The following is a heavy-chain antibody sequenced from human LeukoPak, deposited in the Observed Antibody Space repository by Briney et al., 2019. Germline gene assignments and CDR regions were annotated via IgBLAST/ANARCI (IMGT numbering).Heavy chain of an antibody. D-gene: IGHD1-26*01. J-gene: IGHJ4*02. CDR1: GFTFTRSA. V-gene: IGHV3-30*02. Sequence: PGGSLRLSCVASGFTFTRSAMHWVRQAPGKGLEWVAFIQCDGDNKYYADSVKGRFTISRDDSQNTLYLQMNSLTVEDTAVYCCAKRWDSTWSYFDLWGQGTLVTVSS. CDR2: IQCDGDNK. CDR3: AKRWDSTWSYFDL.